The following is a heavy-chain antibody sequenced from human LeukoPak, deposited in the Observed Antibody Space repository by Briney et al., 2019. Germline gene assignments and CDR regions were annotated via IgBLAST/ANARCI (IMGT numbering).Heavy chain of an antibody. D-gene: IGHD3-9*01. CDR3: AKEAYSDIVSGCEAEGYMDV. CDR1: GFTFSIYA. J-gene: IGHJ6*03. Sequence: GGSLRLSCAASGFTFSIYAMNWVRQAPGKGLDWVSVIGGSADSADYADSVKGRFIISRDNSKNTLSLQMNTLRDDDTAVYFCAKEAYSDIVSGCEAEGYMDVWGRETTVCVSS. CDR2: IGGSADSA. V-gene: IGHV3-23*01.